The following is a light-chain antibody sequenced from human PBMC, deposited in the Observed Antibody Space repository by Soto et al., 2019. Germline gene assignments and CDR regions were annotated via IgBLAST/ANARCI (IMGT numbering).Light chain of an antibody. CDR2: AAS. Sequence: DIQMTQSPSSLSASVGDRVTITCRARQSISSYLGWYQQKPGKAPKLLIYAASSLQSGVPSRFSGSGSGTDFTLPISRLQPEDFATYYFHQSYSTPFTFGPGTKVDIK. CDR3: HQSYSTPFT. V-gene: IGKV1-39*01. CDR1: QSISSY. J-gene: IGKJ3*01.